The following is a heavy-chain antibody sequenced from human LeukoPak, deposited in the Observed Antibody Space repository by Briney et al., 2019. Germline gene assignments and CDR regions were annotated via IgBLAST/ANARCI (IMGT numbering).Heavy chain of an antibody. V-gene: IGHV6-1*01. J-gene: IGHJ3*02. CDR1: GDSVSSKSTA. Sequence: PSQTLSLTRAISGDSVSSKSTAWNGIRQSPWRGLEWLGRTYYRSKWYNDYAVSVKSRITINPDTSKNQFSLQLDSVTPEDTAVYYCASGEGHLDAFDISGQGTMVTVSS. D-gene: IGHD3-10*01. CDR3: ASGEGHLDAFDI. CDR2: TYYRSKWYN.